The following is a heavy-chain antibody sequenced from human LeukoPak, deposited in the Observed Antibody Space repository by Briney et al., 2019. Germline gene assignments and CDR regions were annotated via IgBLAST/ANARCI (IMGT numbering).Heavy chain of an antibody. D-gene: IGHD1-26*01. J-gene: IGHJ4*02. CDR3: ARTLGWEMPHFDY. CDR1: GYTFTDYY. Sequence: ASVKVSCKASGYTFTDYYMHWVRQAPGQGLEWMGWINPNSGGTNYAQKFQGRVTMTRDTSISTAYMELSRLKSDDTAVYYRARTLGWEMPHFDYWGQGTLVTVSS. V-gene: IGHV1-2*02. CDR2: INPNSGGT.